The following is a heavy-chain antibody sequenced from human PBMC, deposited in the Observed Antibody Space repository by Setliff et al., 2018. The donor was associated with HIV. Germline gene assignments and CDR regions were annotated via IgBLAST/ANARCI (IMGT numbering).Heavy chain of an antibody. CDR2: INHSGST. J-gene: IGHJ5*02. CDR1: GGSISSSDW. V-gene: IGHV4-4*02. Sequence: SETLSLTCAVSGGSISSSDWWSWVRQPPGKGLEWIGAINHSGSTNYNPSLKSRATISVDRSKKQFSLKVTSVTAADTAVYFCARDMMYHYDSSGAFGWFGPWGQGTLVTVSS. CDR3: ARDMMYHYDSSGAFGWFGP. D-gene: IGHD3-22*01.